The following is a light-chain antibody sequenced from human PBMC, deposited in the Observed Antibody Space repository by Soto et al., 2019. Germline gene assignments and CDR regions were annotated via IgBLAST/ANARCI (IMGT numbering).Light chain of an antibody. J-gene: IGKJ1*01. CDR3: QQGFTAPPWT. CDR1: QTINNY. V-gene: IGKV1-39*01. CDR2: DTS. Sequence: DIQMTQSPSSLSASVGDRVTITCRSSQTINNYLNWYQQRPGRAPKLLIYDTSSLQSGVPSRFSGSGSGTVFTLTISSLQPEDLATYYCQQGFTAPPWTFGQGTKVDLK.